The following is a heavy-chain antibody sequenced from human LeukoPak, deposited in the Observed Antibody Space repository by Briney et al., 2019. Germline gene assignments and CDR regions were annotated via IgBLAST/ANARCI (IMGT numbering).Heavy chain of an antibody. D-gene: IGHD6-13*01. CDR3: ARVGGDQGGYSSSWSIDY. J-gene: IGHJ4*02. CDR1: GYTFTGYY. Sequence: GASVKVSCKASGYTFTGYYMHWVRQAPGQGLEWMGWINPNSGGTNYAQKFQGRVTMTRDTSISTAYMELSRLRSDDTAVYYCARVGGDQGGYSSSWSIDYWGQGTLVTVSS. V-gene: IGHV1-2*02. CDR2: INPNSGGT.